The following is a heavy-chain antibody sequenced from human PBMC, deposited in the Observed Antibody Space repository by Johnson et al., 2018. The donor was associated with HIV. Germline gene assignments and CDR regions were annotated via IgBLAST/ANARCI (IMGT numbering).Heavy chain of an antibody. Sequence: EVQLVESGGGLVNPGGSLRLSCAASGFTFRNAWMSWVRQAPGKGLEWVSGISWNSGSIGYADSAKGRFTISRDNSKSTLYLQMGSLRAEDMAVYYCAKALRGHSSSSFDAFDIWGQGTMVTVSS. J-gene: IGHJ3*02. CDR1: GFTFRNAW. D-gene: IGHD6-6*01. V-gene: IGHV3-64*07. CDR3: AKALRGHSSSSFDAFDI. CDR2: ISWNSGSI.